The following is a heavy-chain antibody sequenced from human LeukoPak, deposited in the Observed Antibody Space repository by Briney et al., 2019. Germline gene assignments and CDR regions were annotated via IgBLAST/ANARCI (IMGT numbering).Heavy chain of an antibody. CDR3: ARDHTPSTVTTVGYFDY. V-gene: IGHV3-30*04. CDR2: ISYDGSNK. D-gene: IGHD4-17*01. CDR1: GFTFSSYA. J-gene: IGHJ4*02. Sequence: GGSLRLSCAASGFTFSSYAMHWVRQAPGKGLEWVAVISYDGSNKYYADSVKGRFTISRDNSKNTLYLQMNSLRAEDTAVYYCARDHTPSTVTTVGYFDYWGQGTLVTVSS.